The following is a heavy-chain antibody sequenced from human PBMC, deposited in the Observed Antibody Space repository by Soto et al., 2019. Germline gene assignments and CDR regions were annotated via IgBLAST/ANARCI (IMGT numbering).Heavy chain of an antibody. J-gene: IGHJ4*02. CDR2: ISGSGYFT. CDR1: GFTFNSYA. D-gene: IGHD2-15*01. V-gene: IGHV3-23*01. CDR3: ARVGLWWSFDY. Sequence: GGSLRLSCASSGFTFNSYAMSWVRQAPGKGLEWVSGISGSGYFTSYADSVKGRFTISRDNAKNSLYLQMNSLRAEDTAVYYCARVGLWWSFDYWGQGTLVTVSS.